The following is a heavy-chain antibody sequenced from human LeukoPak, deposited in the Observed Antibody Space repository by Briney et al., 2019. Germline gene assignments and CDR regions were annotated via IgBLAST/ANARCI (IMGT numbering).Heavy chain of an antibody. J-gene: IGHJ4*02. CDR2: INPSGGST. CDR3: ARSVPTMPLDY. V-gene: IGHV1-46*01. Sequence: ASVKVSCKASGYTFTSYYMHWVRQAPGQGLEWVGIINPSGGSTSYAQKFQGRVTMTRDTSTSTVYMELSSLRSEDTAVYYCARSVPTMPLDYWGQGTLVTVSS. CDR1: GYTFTSYY. D-gene: IGHD2-2*01.